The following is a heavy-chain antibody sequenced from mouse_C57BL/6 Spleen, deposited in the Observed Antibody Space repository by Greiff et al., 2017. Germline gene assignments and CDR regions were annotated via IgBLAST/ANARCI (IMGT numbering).Heavy chain of an antibody. CDR2: IYPSDSET. V-gene: IGHV1-61*01. CDR3: ARGIYYYGSSPYWYFDG. J-gene: IGHJ1*03. CDR1: GYTFTSYW. D-gene: IGHD1-1*01. Sequence: VQLQQPGAELVRPGSSVTLSCKASGYTFTSYWMDWVKQRPGQGLEWIGNIYPSDSETHYNQKFKDKATLTVDKSSSTAYMQLSSLTSEDSAVYYCARGIYYYGSSPYWYFDGWGTGTTVTVSS.